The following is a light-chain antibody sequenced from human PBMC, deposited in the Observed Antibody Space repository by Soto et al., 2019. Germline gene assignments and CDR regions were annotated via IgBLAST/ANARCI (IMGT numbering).Light chain of an antibody. CDR2: TAS. V-gene: IGKV3-11*01. CDR3: QELSRWPRAT. J-gene: IGKJ4*01. Sequence: EMVLTQSPATLSLSPGESATLSCRASQNVGHNFAWYQQKSGQPPRLLIHTASSRATGIPARFSCSGSLTDFKLNISSLEPEEIAVYYGQELSRWPRATFGGGTMVEIK. CDR1: QNVGHN.